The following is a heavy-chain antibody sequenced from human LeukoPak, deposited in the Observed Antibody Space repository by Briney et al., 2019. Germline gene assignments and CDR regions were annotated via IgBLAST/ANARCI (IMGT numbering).Heavy chain of an antibody. CDR1: GGSISSSSYY. V-gene: IGHV4-39*07. CDR3: ASTEYYFGSVD. D-gene: IGHD3-10*01. Sequence: KPSETLSLTCTVSGGSISSSSYYWGWIRQPPGKGLEWIGSIYYSGSTYYNPSLKSRVTISVDTSKNQFSLKLSSVTAADTAVYYCASTEYYFGSVDWGQGTLVTVSS. J-gene: IGHJ4*02. CDR2: IYYSGST.